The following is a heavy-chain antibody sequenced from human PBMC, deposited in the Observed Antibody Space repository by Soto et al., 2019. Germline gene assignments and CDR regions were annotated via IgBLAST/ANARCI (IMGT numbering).Heavy chain of an antibody. CDR1: GGTFSSYT. J-gene: IGHJ1*01. Sequence: GASVKVSCKASGGTFSSYTISWVRQAPGQGLEWMGRIIPILGIANYAQKFQGRVTITADKSTSTAYMELSSLRSEDTAVYYCAIVGHYYDSIGHYPPAEYFQHWCQGTLVTVSS. D-gene: IGHD3-22*01. CDR2: IIPILGIA. V-gene: IGHV1-69*02. CDR3: AIVGHYYDSIGHYPPAEYFQH.